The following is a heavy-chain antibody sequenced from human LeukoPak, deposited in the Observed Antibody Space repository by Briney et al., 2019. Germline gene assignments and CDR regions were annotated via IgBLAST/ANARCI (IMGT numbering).Heavy chain of an antibody. CDR2: ISAYNGNT. CDR1: GYTFTSYG. CDR3: ARSRSPYYDSSGYPRAPIDY. Sequence: ASVKVSCKASGYTFTSYGISWVRQAPGQGLEWMGWISAYNGNTNYAQKLQGRVTMTTDTSTSTAYMELRSLRFDDTAVYYCARSRSPYYDSSGYPRAPIDYWGQGTLVTVSS. V-gene: IGHV1-18*01. J-gene: IGHJ4*02. D-gene: IGHD3-22*01.